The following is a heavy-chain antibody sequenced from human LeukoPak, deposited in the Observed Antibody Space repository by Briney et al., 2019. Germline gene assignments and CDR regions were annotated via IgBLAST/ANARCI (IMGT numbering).Heavy chain of an antibody. J-gene: IGHJ5*02. CDR2: ISGSGGST. D-gene: IGHD6-13*01. V-gene: IGHV3-23*01. CDR1: GFTFSTYA. CDR3: AKDGSSSWYQSWFDP. Sequence: GGSLRLSCAASGFTFSTYAIHWVRQAPGKGLEWVSAISGSGGSTYYADSVKGRFTISRDNSKNTLYLQMNSLRAEDTAVYYCAKDGSSSWYQSWFDPWGQGTLVTVSS.